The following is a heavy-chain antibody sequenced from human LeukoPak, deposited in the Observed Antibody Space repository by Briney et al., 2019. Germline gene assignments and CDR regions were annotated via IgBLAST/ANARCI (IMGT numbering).Heavy chain of an antibody. J-gene: IGHJ4*02. D-gene: IGHD5-12*01. CDR3: AREITLTGYKYGLGFNY. CDR1: GGSFSGYY. Sequence: PSETLSLTCAVYGGSFSGYYWSWIRQPPGKGLEWIGEINHSGSTNYNPSLKSRVTISVDTSNNQFSLRLRSVTAADTAVYYCAREITLTGYKYGLGFNYWGQGTLVTVSS. CDR2: INHSGST. V-gene: IGHV4-34*01.